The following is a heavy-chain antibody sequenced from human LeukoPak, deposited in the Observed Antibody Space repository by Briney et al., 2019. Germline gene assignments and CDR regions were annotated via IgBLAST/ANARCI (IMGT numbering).Heavy chain of an antibody. Sequence: GGSLRLSCAASGFTFSSYAMHWVRQAPGKGLEWVAVISYDGSNKYYADSVKGRFTISRDNSKNTLYLQMNSLRAEDTAVYYCATLTLHCSSTSCYDYWGQGTLVTVSS. CDR3: ATLTLHCSSTSCYDY. CDR2: ISYDGSNK. J-gene: IGHJ4*02. D-gene: IGHD2-2*01. CDR1: GFTFSSYA. V-gene: IGHV3-30*04.